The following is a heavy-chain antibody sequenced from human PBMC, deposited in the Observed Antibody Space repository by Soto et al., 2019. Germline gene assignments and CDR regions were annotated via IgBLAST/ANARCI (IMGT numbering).Heavy chain of an antibody. D-gene: IGHD6-19*01. CDR3: AKLIAVAGTVDY. Sequence: GGSLRLSCAASGFTFSSYGMHWVRQAPGKGLEWVAVISYDGSNKYYADSVKGRFTISRDNSKNTLYLQMNSLRAEDTAVYYCAKLIAVAGTVDYWGQGTLVTSPQ. CDR1: GFTFSSYG. CDR2: ISYDGSNK. V-gene: IGHV3-30*18. J-gene: IGHJ4*02.